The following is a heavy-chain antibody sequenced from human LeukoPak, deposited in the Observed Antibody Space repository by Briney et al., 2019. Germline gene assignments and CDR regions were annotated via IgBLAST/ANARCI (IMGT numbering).Heavy chain of an antibody. V-gene: IGHV1-2*02. CDR1: GYTFTGYY. CDR3: ARAGYSSSWYYYYYMDV. D-gene: IGHD6-13*01. Sequence: ASVKVSCKASGYTFTGYYMRWVRQAPGQGLEWMGWINPNSGGTNYAQKFQGRVTMTRDTSTSTAYMELSRLRSDDTAVYYCARAGYSSSWYYYYYMDVWGKGTTVTVSS. J-gene: IGHJ6*03. CDR2: INPNSGGT.